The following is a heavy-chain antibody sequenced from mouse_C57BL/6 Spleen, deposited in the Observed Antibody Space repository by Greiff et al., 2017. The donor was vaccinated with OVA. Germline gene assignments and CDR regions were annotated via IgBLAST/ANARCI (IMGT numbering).Heavy chain of an antibody. CDR1: GYTFTSYW. J-gene: IGHJ2*01. Sequence: VQLQQPGAELVKPGASVKLSCKASGYTFTSYWMQWVKQRPGQGLEWIGEIDPSGSYTNYNQKFKGKATLTVDPSSSTAYMQLSSLTSEDSAFYYCARKGAFDYWGQGTTLTVSS. V-gene: IGHV1-50*01. CDR2: IDPSGSYT. CDR3: ARKGAFDY.